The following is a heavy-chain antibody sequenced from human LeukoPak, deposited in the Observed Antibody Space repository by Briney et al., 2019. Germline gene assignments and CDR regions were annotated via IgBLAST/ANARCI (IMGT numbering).Heavy chain of an antibody. J-gene: IGHJ5*02. V-gene: IGHV1-69*05. D-gene: IGHD3-16*02. Sequence: ASVKVSCKASGGTFRSYAISWVPQAPGQGLEWMGGIIPIFGTANYAQKFQGRVTITTDESTSTAYMELSSLRSEDTAVYYCARDADGGSYHNWFDPWGQGTLVTVSS. CDR3: ARDADGGSYHNWFDP. CDR2: IIPIFGTA. CDR1: GGTFRSYA.